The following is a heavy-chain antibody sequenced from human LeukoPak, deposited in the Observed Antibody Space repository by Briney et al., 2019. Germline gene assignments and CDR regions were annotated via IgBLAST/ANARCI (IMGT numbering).Heavy chain of an antibody. CDR2: IYYSGST. Sequence: SETLSLTCTVSGGSIRSSSYYWGWIRQPPGKGLEWIGSIYYSGSTYYNPSLKSRVTISVDTSKNQFSLKLSSVTAADTAVYYCARDKYSSIDYWGQGTLVTVSS. J-gene: IGHJ4*02. V-gene: IGHV4-39*01. D-gene: IGHD6-19*01. CDR3: ARDKYSSIDY. CDR1: GGSIRSSSYY.